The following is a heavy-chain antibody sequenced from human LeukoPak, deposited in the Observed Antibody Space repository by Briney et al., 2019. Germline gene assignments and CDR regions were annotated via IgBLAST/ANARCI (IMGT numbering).Heavy chain of an antibody. CDR2: ISSSSSNI. D-gene: IGHD6-6*01. CDR3: ARGGAARPDY. J-gene: IGHJ4*02. Sequence: GGSLGLSCAASGVTFSSYGMNWVRQPPGKGLEWVSYISSSSSNINYADSVKGRFTISRDIHSLYLQMNSLRAEDTAVYYCARGGAARPDYWGQGALVTVSS. V-gene: IGHV3-48*01. CDR1: GVTFSSYG.